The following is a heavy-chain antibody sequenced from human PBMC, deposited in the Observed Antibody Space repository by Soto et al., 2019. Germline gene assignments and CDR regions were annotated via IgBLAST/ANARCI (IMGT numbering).Heavy chain of an antibody. CDR1: GGSISSGDYY. J-gene: IGHJ4*02. Sequence: SETLSLTCTVSGGSISSGDYYWSWLRQPPGKGLEWIGSIYYSGSTYYNPSLKSRVTISVDTSKNQFSLRLSSVTAADTAVYYCASMVYAIDRYFDYWGQGTLVTVSS. D-gene: IGHD2-8*01. V-gene: IGHV4-30-4*01. CDR2: IYYSGST. CDR3: ASMVYAIDRYFDY.